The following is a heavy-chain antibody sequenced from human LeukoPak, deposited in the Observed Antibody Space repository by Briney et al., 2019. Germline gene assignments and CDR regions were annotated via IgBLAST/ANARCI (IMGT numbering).Heavy chain of an antibody. CDR1: GFSFSTYY. J-gene: IGHJ4*02. Sequence: PGGSLRLSCAASGFSFSTYYMGWIRQAPGKELEWVSYISSGAGTSIYYADSVRGRFFISRDNDKNSLYLQMNSLGAEDTAIYYCYASAVVARVYWGQGTLVTVSS. V-gene: IGHV3-11*01. D-gene: IGHD6-19*01. CDR3: YASAVVARVY. CDR2: ISSGAGTSI.